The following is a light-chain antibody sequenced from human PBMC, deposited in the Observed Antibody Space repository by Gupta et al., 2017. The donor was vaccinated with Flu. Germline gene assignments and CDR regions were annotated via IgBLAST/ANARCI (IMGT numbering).Light chain of an antibody. CDR3: QQLSKGVPLT. V-gene: IGKV3-11*01. J-gene: IGKJ5*01. CDR1: QSVSSY. Sequence: EIVLTQSPATLSLSPGERATLSCRASQSVSSYLAWYQQKPGQAPMLLIYDASNRATGLTARFRGRGSGIDFTLTISSRDPEQCAVYYCQQLSKGVPLTFGQGTRLEIK. CDR2: DAS.